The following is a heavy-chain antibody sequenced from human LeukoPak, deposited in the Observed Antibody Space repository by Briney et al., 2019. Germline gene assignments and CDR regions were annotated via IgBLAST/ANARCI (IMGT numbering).Heavy chain of an antibody. D-gene: IGHD3-22*01. J-gene: IGHJ5*02. CDR3: ASIYYYDSAPIDP. CDR2: IYTSGST. Sequence: SETLSLTCAVYGGSFSGYYWSWIRQPAGKGLEWIGRIYTSGSTNYNPSLKSRVTISVDTSKNQFSLKLSSVTAADTAVYYCASIYYYDSAPIDPWGQGTLVTVSS. CDR1: GGSFSGYY. V-gene: IGHV4-59*10.